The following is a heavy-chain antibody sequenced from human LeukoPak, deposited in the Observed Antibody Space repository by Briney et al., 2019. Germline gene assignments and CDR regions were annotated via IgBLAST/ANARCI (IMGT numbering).Heavy chain of an antibody. CDR2: ISSSDSII. D-gene: IGHD6-13*01. J-gene: IGHJ4*02. CDR1: GFTFGAYT. Sequence: PGGSLRLSCAASGFTFGAYTMNWIRQAPGKGLEWVSYISSSDSIIYYADSVKGRFTISRDDAKNSLYLQMDSLRAEDTAIYYCARDAEYSSTWFDCWGQGTLVTVSS. V-gene: IGHV3-11*01. CDR3: ARDAEYSSTWFDC.